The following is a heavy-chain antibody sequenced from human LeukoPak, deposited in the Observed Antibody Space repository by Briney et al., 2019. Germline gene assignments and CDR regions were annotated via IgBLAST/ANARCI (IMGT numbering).Heavy chain of an antibody. Sequence: SETLSLTCTVSGGSISSYHWSWIRQPPGKGLEWIGYIYYSGSTSYNPSLKSRVTISVDTSKNQFSLKLSSVTAADTAVYYCARHMYSSSWYGGKGYYYYYHMDVWGKGTTVTVSS. D-gene: IGHD6-13*01. CDR1: GGSISSYH. CDR3: ARHMYSSSWYGGKGYYYYYHMDV. J-gene: IGHJ6*03. V-gene: IGHV4-59*08. CDR2: IYYSGST.